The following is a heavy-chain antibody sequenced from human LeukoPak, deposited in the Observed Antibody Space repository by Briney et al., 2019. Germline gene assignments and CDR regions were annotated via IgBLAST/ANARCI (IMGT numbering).Heavy chain of an antibody. D-gene: IGHD3-10*01. CDR1: GGSISSGSYY. CDR3: ARDLGYGSGSFFDY. J-gene: IGHJ4*02. V-gene: IGHV4-61*02. Sequence: SETLSLTCTVSGGSISSGSYYWSWIRQPAGKGLEWIGRIYTSGSTNYNPSLKSRVTISVDTSKNQFSLKLSSVTAADTAVYYCARDLGYGSGSFFDYWGQGTLVTVSS. CDR2: IYTSGST.